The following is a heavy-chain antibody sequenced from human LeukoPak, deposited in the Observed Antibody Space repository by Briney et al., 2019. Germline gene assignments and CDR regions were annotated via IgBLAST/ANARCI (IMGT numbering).Heavy chain of an antibody. J-gene: IGHJ5*02. V-gene: IGHV4-59*01. CDR3: ARDEYNWFDP. CDR1: GGSISSYY. Sequence: PSETLSLTCTVAGGSISSYYWSWIRQPPGKGLEWIGYIYYSGSTNYNPSLKSRVTISVDTSKNQFSLKLSSVTAADTAVYYCARDEYNWFDPWGQGTLVTVSS. CDR2: IYYSGST.